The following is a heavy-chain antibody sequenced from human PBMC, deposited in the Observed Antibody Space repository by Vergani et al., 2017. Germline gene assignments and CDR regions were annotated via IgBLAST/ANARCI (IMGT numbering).Heavy chain of an antibody. Sequence: QVQLVESGGGVVQPGGSLRLSCAASGFTFNSYGMHWVRQAPGKGLEWVASIRSDESRRYYGDSIEGPFTISRDNSKNTLYLQMKSLRPEDTAVYYCAKEGGGYCSGVTCYPEYWGQGTLVIVSS. CDR3: AKEGGGYCSGVTCYPEY. CDR2: IRSDESRR. D-gene: IGHD2-15*01. V-gene: IGHV3-30*02. CDR1: GFTFNSYG. J-gene: IGHJ4*02.